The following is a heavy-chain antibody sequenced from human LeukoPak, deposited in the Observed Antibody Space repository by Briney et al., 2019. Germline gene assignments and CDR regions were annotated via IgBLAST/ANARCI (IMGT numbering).Heavy chain of an antibody. CDR3: ARLTGSNIVDY. CDR1: AGSISSSSYY. J-gene: IGHJ4*02. CDR2: FYYSGST. V-gene: IGHV4-39*01. Sequence: SETLSLTCTVSAGSISSSSYYWGWIRQPPGRGLEWIGSFYYSGSTYHNPSLKSRVTIFVDTSKNQFSLKLNSVTAADTAVYYCARLTGSNIVDYWGQGTLVTVSS.